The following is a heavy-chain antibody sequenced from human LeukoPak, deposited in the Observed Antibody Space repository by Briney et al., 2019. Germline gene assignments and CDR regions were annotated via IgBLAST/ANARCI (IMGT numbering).Heavy chain of an antibody. V-gene: IGHV5-51*01. D-gene: IGHD6-19*01. J-gene: IGHJ3*02. Sequence: GESLKISCKGSGYSFTSYWICWVRQMPGKGLEWMGIIYPGDSDTRYSPSFQGQVTISADKSISTAYLQWSSLKASDTAMYYCARPAGAVAGNDAFDIWGQGTMVTVSS. CDR2: IYPGDSDT. CDR1: GYSFTSYW. CDR3: ARPAGAVAGNDAFDI.